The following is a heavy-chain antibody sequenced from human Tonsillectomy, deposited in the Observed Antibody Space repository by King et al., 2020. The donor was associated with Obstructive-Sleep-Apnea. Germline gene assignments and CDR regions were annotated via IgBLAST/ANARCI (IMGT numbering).Heavy chain of an antibody. CDR1: GFTFSDYY. V-gene: IGHV3-11*01. CDR2: ISSSGSTI. CDR3: ASVVYSSSWYEGGDYYYGMDV. J-gene: IGHJ6*02. Sequence: VQLVESGGGLVKPGGSLRLSCAASGFTFSDYYMSWIRQAPGKGLEWVSYISSSGSTIYYADSVKGRFTISRDNAKNSLYLQMNSLRAEDTAVYYCASVVYSSSWYEGGDYYYGMDVWGQGTTVTVSS. D-gene: IGHD6-13*01.